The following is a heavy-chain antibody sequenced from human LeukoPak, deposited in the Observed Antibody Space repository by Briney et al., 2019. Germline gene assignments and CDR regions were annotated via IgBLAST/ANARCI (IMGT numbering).Heavy chain of an antibody. Sequence: SETLSLTCAVYGGSFSGYYWSWIRQPPGKGLEWIGEINHSGSTNYNPSLKSRVTISVDTSKNQFSLKLSSVTAADTAVYYCARGYSSSSGSDYWGQGTLVTVSS. V-gene: IGHV4-34*01. J-gene: IGHJ4*02. CDR1: GGSFSGYY. CDR3: ARGYSSSSGSDY. CDR2: INHSGST. D-gene: IGHD6-6*01.